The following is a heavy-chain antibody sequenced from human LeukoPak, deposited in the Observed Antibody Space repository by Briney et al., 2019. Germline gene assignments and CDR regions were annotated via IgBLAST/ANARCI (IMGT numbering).Heavy chain of an antibody. CDR3: ATGGLSVVRTRHDAFDI. CDR1: GFTFSSYG. CDR2: RRYDGNNK. V-gene: IGHV3-30*02. J-gene: IGHJ3*02. Sequence: PGGSLRLSCATSGFTFSSYGVHWVRQAPGKGLEWVAFRRYDGNNKYYAESVEGRFTISRDNSNNTVYLHMNSLRTEDTAMYYCATGGLSVVRTRHDAFDIWGQGTMVTVSS. D-gene: IGHD3-10*01.